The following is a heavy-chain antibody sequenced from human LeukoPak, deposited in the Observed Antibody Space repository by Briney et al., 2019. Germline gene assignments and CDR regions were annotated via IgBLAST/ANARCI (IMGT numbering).Heavy chain of an antibody. D-gene: IGHD3-22*01. V-gene: IGHV3-23*01. CDR2: ISGSGGST. Sequence: GGSLRLSCAASGFTFSSYAMSWVRRAPGKGLEWVSAISGSGGSTYYADSVKGRFTISRDNSKNTLYLQMNSLRAEDTAVYYCAKDAYYYDSSGYSPYDAFDIWGQGAMVTVSS. CDR3: AKDAYYYDSSGYSPYDAFDI. CDR1: GFTFSSYA. J-gene: IGHJ3*02.